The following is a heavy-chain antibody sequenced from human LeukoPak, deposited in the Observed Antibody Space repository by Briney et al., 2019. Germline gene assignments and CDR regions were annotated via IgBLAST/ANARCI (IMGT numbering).Heavy chain of an antibody. Sequence: ASVKVSCKASGYTFTSYGISWVRQAPGQGLEWMGWISAYNGNTNYAQKLQGRATMTTDTSTSTAYMELRSLRSDDTAVYYCARDLAPYSSSSRPFDSWGQGTLVTVSS. CDR2: ISAYNGNT. D-gene: IGHD6-6*01. J-gene: IGHJ4*02. V-gene: IGHV1-18*01. CDR1: GYTFTSYG. CDR3: ARDLAPYSSSSRPFDS.